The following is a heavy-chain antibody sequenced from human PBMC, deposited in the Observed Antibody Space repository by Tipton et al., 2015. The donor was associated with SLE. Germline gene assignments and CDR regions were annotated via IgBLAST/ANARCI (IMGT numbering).Heavy chain of an antibody. CDR3: ARGQGRLSYAYYYGMDV. D-gene: IGHD3-16*02. CDR1: GGSISSSSYY. V-gene: IGHV4-39*07. CDR2: IYYSGST. J-gene: IGHJ6*02. Sequence: TLSLTCTVSGGSISSSSYYWGWIRQPPGKGLEWIGSIYYSGSTYYNPSLKSRVTISVDTSKNQFSLKLSSVTAADTAVYYCARGQGRLSYAYYYGMDVWGQGTTVTVSS.